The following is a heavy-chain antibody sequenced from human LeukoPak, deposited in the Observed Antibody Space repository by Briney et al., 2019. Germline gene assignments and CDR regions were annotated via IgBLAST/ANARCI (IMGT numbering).Heavy chain of an antibody. D-gene: IGHD3-22*01. CDR3: ARRGSSGYYY. CDR2: INHSGST. Sequence: SETLSLTCAVYGGSFSGYYRSWIRQPPGKGLEWIGEINHSGSTNYNPSLKSRVTISVDTSKNQFSLKLSSVTAADTAVYYCARRGSSGYYYWGQGTLVTVSS. CDR1: GGSFSGYY. J-gene: IGHJ4*02. V-gene: IGHV4-34*01.